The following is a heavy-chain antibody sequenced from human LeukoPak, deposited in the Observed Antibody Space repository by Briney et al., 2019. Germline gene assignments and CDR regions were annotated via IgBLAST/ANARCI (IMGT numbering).Heavy chain of an antibody. J-gene: IGHJ4*02. CDR2: IYYSGST. Sequence: SETLSLTCTVSGGSISSHYWSWIRQPPGKGLEWIGYIYYSGSTNYNPSLKSRVTISVDTSKNQFSLKLSSVTAADTAVYYCASSGSYYYFDYWGQGTLVTVSS. CDR3: ASSGSYYYFDY. V-gene: IGHV4-59*11. CDR1: GGSISSHY. D-gene: IGHD1-26*01.